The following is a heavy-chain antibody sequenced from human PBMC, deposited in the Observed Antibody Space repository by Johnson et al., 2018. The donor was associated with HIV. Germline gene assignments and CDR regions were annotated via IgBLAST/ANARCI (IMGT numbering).Heavy chain of an antibody. CDR1: GFTFSSHW. Sequence: VQLVESGGGLVQPGGSLRLSCATSGFTFSSHWIHWVRQAPGKGLLWVSVSYSGGDTYYADSVKGRFTISRDNSKNTLYVQMNSLRAEDTAVYYCAKRLGYDSRGDQFDIWGQGTMVSVSS. CDR3: AKRLGYDSRGDQFDI. CDR2: SYSGGDT. V-gene: IGHV3-66*01. D-gene: IGHD3-22*01. J-gene: IGHJ3*02.